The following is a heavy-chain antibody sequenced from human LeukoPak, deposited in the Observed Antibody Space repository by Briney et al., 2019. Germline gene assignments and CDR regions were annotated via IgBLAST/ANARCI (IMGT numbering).Heavy chain of an antibody. Sequence: PGGSLILSCAASGFTFSSYTMNWVRQAPGKGLEWVSSISGSSRHKYYADSVKGRFTISRDNAKNSLYLQMNSLRAEDTAVYYCARTANFAAGYYIDYWGQGTLVTVSS. CDR1: GFTFSSYT. D-gene: IGHD6-13*01. V-gene: IGHV3-21*01. CDR3: ARTANFAAGYYIDY. CDR2: ISGSSRHK. J-gene: IGHJ4*02.